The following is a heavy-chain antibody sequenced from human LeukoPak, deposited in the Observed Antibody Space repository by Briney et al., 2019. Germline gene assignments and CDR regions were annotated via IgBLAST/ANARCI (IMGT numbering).Heavy chain of an antibody. J-gene: IGHJ4*02. CDR2: ITPSGST. Sequence: GSLRLSCAASGLTFSSYAMSWIRQPPGKGLEWIGEITPSGSTNYSPSLKSRVSISIDTSKKKLSLRLTSVTAADSAVYYCASSFYYDSRDYWGQGTLVTVPS. V-gene: IGHV4-34*01. CDR1: GLTFSSYA. D-gene: IGHD3-22*01. CDR3: ASSFYYDSRDY.